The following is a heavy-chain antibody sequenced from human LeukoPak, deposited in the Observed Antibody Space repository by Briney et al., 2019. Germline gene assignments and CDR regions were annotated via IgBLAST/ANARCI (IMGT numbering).Heavy chain of an antibody. CDR1: GFTFSSYS. Sequence: GSLRLSCAASGFTFSSYSMNWVRQAPGKGLEWVSYISSSSSTIYYADSVKGRFTISRDNAKNSLYLQMNSLRAEDTAVYYCARRSVVVVPAPIYAFEIWGQGTMVTVSS. CDR3: ARRSVVVVPAPIYAFEI. D-gene: IGHD2-2*01. V-gene: IGHV3-48*04. J-gene: IGHJ3*02. CDR2: ISSSSSTI.